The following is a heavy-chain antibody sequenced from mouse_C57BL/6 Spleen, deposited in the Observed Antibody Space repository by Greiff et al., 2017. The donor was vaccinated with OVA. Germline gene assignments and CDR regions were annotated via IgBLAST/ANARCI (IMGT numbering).Heavy chain of an antibody. CDR3: ARGTTVEAWFAY. J-gene: IGHJ3*01. CDR2: INPSNGGT. D-gene: IGHD1-1*01. Sequence: QVQLLQSGTELVKPGASVKLSCKASGFTFTSYWMHWVKQRPGKGLEWIGNINPSNGGTNYNEKFKSKATLTVDKSSSTAYMQLSSLTSEDAEGYYCARGTTVEAWFAYWGQGTLVTVSA. CDR1: GFTFTSYW. V-gene: IGHV1-53*01.